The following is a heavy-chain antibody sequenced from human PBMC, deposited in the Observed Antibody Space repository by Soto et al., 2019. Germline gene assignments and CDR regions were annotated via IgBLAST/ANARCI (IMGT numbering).Heavy chain of an antibody. CDR1: GFTFSDYY. D-gene: IGHD6-19*01. V-gene: IGHV3-11*05. J-gene: IGHJ4*02. CDR2: ISSSSSYT. Sequence: QVQLVESGGGLVKPGGSLRLSCAASGFTFSDYYMSWIRQAPGQGLEWVSYISSSSSYTNYADTGKGPFTISRDNAKNSLYLQMNSLRAEDTAVYYCSRRIGQWLIQSWGQGSLVTVSS. CDR3: SRRIGQWLIQS.